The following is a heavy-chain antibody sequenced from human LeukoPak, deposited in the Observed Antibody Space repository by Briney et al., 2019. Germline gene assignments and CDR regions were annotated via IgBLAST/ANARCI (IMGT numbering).Heavy chain of an antibody. V-gene: IGHV3-21*01. D-gene: IGHD2-15*01. CDR2: ISSSSSYI. CDR3: ARAPPGGYCSGGSCYYNY. CDR1: GFTFSSYS. J-gene: IGHJ4*02. Sequence: GGSLRLSCAASGFTFSSYSMNWVRQAPGKGLEWVSSISSSSSYIYYADSVKGRFTISRDNAKNSLYLKMNSLRAEDTAVYYCARAPPGGYCSGGSCYYNYWGQGTLVTVSS.